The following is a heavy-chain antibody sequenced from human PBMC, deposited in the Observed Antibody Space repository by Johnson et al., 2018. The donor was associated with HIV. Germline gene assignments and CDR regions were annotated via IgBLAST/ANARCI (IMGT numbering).Heavy chain of an antibody. CDR2: INWSGGGT. J-gene: IGHJ3*02. CDR3: ARGMYYYDTSGYLIRPRAFDI. Sequence: MMLVESGGDVVRPGGSLRISCVASGFKLYEYDVSWVRQVPGKGLEWVSGINWSGGGTAYADPVTDRFTVYSDNAKTSLYLQMNILRAEDTALYYCARGMYYYDTSGYLIRPRAFDIWGQGTVVTVSS. CDR1: GFKLYEYD. V-gene: IGHV3-20*04. D-gene: IGHD3-22*01.